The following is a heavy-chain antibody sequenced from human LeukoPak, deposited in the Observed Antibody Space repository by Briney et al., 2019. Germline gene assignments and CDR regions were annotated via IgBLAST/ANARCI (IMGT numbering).Heavy chain of an antibody. CDR3: AKGALPYCSSTSCPRDDAFDI. CDR1: GFTFSSYA. D-gene: IGHD2-2*01. CDR2: ISGSGGSA. Sequence: GRSLRLSCAASGFTFSSYAMSWVRQAPGKGLEWVSAISGSGGSAYYADSVKGRFTISRGNSKNTLYLQMNSLRAEDTAVYYCAKGALPYCSSTSCPRDDAFDIWGQGTMVTVSS. J-gene: IGHJ3*02. V-gene: IGHV3-23*01.